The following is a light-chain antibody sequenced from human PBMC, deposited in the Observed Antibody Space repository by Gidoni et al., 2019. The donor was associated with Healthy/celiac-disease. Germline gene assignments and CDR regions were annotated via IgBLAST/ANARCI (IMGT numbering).Light chain of an antibody. V-gene: IGKV1-5*01. CDR1: QSISSW. J-gene: IGKJ2*01. CDR3: QQYNRYEYT. CDR2: DAS. Sequence: DIHMTQSPSTLSASVGDRVTITCRASQSISSWLAWYQQKPGKAPKLLIYDASSWESGVPSRFSGSGSGTEFTLTISSLQPDDFATYYCQQYNRYEYTFGQGTKLEIK.